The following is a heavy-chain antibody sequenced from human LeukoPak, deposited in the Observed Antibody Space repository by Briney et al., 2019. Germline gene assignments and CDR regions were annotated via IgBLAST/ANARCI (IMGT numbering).Heavy chain of an antibody. CDR1: GFSFSIYS. V-gene: IGHV3-21*01. CDR3: ARGPPCSSTSCYVTGAFDF. J-gene: IGHJ3*01. D-gene: IGHD2-2*01. Sequence: GGSLRLSCAASGFSFSIYSMNWVRQAPGKGLEWVSSVSSSSTSIYYADSLKGRFTISRDNAKNSLFLQVNSLRDEDTAVYCCARGPPCSSTSCYVTGAFDFWGQGTMVTVSS. CDR2: VSSSSTSI.